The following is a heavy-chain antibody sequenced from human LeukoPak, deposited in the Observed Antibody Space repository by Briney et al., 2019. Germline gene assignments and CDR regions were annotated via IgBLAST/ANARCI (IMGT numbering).Heavy chain of an antibody. CDR1: GGSISSYY. CDR2: IYYSGST. J-gene: IGHJ4*02. Sequence: KTSETLSLTCTVSGGSISSYYWSWIRQPPGKGLEWIGYIYYSGSTNYNPSLKSRVTISVDTFKNQFSLKLSSVTAADTAVYYCARGYYYDSSGYYPYPFDYWGQGTLVTVSS. D-gene: IGHD3-22*01. V-gene: IGHV4-59*01. CDR3: ARGYYYDSSGYYPYPFDY.